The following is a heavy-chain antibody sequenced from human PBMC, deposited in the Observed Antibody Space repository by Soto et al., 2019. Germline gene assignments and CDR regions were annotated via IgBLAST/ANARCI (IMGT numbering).Heavy chain of an antibody. Sequence: PGGSLRLSCAASGFTFSNYGMHWVRQAPGKGLEWVAVISDDGVSKYYADSVQGRFTISRDNTESVVLLQMNSLRPDDTALYFCARAYYFGSGTSYTLYYWGQGTQVTVS. J-gene: IGHJ4*02. V-gene: IGHV3-30*03. D-gene: IGHD3-10*01. CDR2: ISDDGVSK. CDR3: ARAYYFGSGTSYTLYY. CDR1: GFTFSNYG.